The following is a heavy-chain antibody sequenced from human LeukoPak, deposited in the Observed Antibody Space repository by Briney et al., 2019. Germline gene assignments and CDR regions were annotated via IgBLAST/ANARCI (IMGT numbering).Heavy chain of an antibody. CDR1: GDSMSSYY. CDR3: ARGTQSSSHHGGFDY. D-gene: IGHD6-6*01. CDR2: IYSSGGT. V-gene: IGHV4-4*07. J-gene: IGHJ4*02. Sequence: PSETLSLTCSVSGDSMSSYYWSWIRQPAGKGMEWIGRIYSSGGTRFNPSLKSRVTMSVDTSKNQFSLKLSSVTAADTAVYYCARGTQSSSHHGGFDYWGQGTLVTVSS.